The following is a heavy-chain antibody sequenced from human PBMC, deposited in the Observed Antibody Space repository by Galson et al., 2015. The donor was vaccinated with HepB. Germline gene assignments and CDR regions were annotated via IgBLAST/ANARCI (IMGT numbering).Heavy chain of an antibody. J-gene: IGHJ4*02. CDR1: GFTFSSYW. Sequence: SLRLSCAASGFTFSSYWMSWVRQAPGKGLEWVANIKQDGSEKYYVDSVKGRFTISRDNAKNSLYLQMNSLRAEDTAVYYCARDRSPYYDILTGYYKGPIPYYFDYWGQGTLVTVSS. D-gene: IGHD3-9*01. CDR3: ARDRSPYYDILTGYYKGPIPYYFDY. V-gene: IGHV3-7*03. CDR2: IKQDGSEK.